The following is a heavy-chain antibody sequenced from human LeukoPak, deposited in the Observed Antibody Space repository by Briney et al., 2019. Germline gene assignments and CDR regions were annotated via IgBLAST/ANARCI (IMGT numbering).Heavy chain of an antibody. D-gene: IGHD6-13*01. CDR3: ARVRQQQGWFDP. CDR2: IYYSGST. J-gene: IGHJ5*02. V-gene: IGHV4-59*01. CDR1: GGSISSDY. Sequence: SETLSLTCTVSGGSISSDYWSWIRQPPGKGLEWIGYIYYSGSTNYNPSLKSRVTISVDTSKNQFSLKLSSVTAADTAVYYCARVRQQQGWFDPWGQGTLVTVSS.